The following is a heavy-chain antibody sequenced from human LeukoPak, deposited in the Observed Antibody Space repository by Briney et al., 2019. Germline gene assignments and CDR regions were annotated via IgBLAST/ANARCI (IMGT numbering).Heavy chain of an antibody. CDR3: ARVHYDFWSGYFAWFDP. CDR1: GGSISSYY. J-gene: IGHJ5*02. Sequence: SETLSLTCTVSGGSISSYYWSWIRQPPGKGLEWIGYIYYSGSTNYNPPLKSRVTISVDTSKNQFSLKLSSVTAADTAVYYCARVHYDFWSGYFAWFDPWGQGTLVTVSS. CDR2: IYYSGST. D-gene: IGHD3-3*01. V-gene: IGHV4-59*01.